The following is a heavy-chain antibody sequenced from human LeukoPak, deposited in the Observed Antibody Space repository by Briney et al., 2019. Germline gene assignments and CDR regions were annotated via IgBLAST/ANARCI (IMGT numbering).Heavy chain of an antibody. Sequence: GGSLRLSCAASGFTFSSYSMNWVRQAPGTGLEWVSYIDSSSTTIYYADSVKSRFTISRDNAKNSLYLQMDSLRVEDTAFYYCAKDNRRHYTSGPNPDSLHWGQGALVTVSS. CDR2: IDSSSTTI. J-gene: IGHJ4*02. CDR1: GFTFSSYS. D-gene: IGHD6-19*01. V-gene: IGHV3-48*01. CDR3: AKDNRRHYTSGPNPDSLH.